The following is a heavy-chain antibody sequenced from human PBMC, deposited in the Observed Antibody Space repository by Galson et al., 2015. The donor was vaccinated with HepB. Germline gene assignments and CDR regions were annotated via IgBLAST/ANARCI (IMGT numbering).Heavy chain of an antibody. D-gene: IGHD4-23*01. J-gene: IGHJ6*02. CDR2: ISSSSSYI. V-gene: IGHV3-21*01. CDR1: RFTFSSYS. Sequence: SLRLSCAASRFTFSSYSMNWVRQAPGKGLEWVSSISSSSSYIYYADSVKGRFTISRDNAKNSLYLQMNSLRAEDTAVYYCARVLVTYQLSSYGMDVWGQGTTVTVSS. CDR3: ARVLVTYQLSSYGMDV.